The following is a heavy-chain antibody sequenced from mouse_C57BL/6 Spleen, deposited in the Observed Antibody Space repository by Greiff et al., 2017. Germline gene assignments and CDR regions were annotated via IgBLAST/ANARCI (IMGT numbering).Heavy chain of an antibody. V-gene: IGHV6-6*01. J-gene: IGHJ3*01. D-gene: IGHD2-5*01. CDR2: IRNKANNHAT. CDR3: TRPTYYSNSAWFAY. Sequence: EVKLMESGGGLVQPGGSMKLSCAASGFTFSDAWMDWVRQSPEQGLEWVAEIRNKANNHATYYAESVKGRFTISRDDSKSSVYLQMNSLRAEDTGIYYCTRPTYYSNSAWFAYWGQGTLVTVSA. CDR1: GFTFSDAW.